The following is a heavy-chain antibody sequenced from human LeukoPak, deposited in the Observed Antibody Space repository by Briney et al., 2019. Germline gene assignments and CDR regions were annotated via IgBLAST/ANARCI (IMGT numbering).Heavy chain of an antibody. J-gene: IGHJ5*02. V-gene: IGHV1-24*01. CDR1: GYTLTELS. D-gene: IGHD6-19*01. CDR3: TRHVGGSGWYLTGWFDP. CDR2: FDPEDGET. Sequence: ASVNVSCKVSGYTLTELSMHWVRQAPGKGLEWMGGFDPEDGETIYAQKFQGRVTMTEDTSTDTAYMELSSLRSEDTAVYYCTRHVGGSGWYLTGWFDPWGQGTLVTVSS.